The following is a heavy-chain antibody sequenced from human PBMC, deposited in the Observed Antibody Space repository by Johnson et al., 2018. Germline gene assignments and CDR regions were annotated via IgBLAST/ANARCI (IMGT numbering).Heavy chain of an antibody. CDR3: AKDIHDSAHYYDTRSYGMDV. CDR2: ISWNSGSI. Sequence: VQLVQSGGGLVKXGGSLRLXCAASGFTFSSYSMNWVRQAPGKGLEWVSGISWNSGSIGYADSVKGRFTISRDNAKNSLYLQMNSLRAEDTALYYCAKDIHDSAHYYDTRSYGMDVWGQGTTVTVSS. CDR1: GFTFSSYS. J-gene: IGHJ6*02. V-gene: IGHV3-9*01. D-gene: IGHD3-22*01.